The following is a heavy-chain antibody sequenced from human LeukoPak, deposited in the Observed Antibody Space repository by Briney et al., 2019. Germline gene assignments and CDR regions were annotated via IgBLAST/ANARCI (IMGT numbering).Heavy chain of an antibody. CDR2: ISAYNGNT. Sequence: ASVKVSCKASGYTFTSYGISWVRQAPGQGLEWMGWISAYNGNTNYAQKLQGRVTMTTDTSTSTAYMELMSLRSDDTAVYYCARVREGVYNYYDILTGPPENYYYMDVWGKGTTVTVSS. CDR1: GYTFTSYG. CDR3: ARVREGVYNYYDILTGPPENYYYMDV. D-gene: IGHD3-9*01. V-gene: IGHV1-18*01. J-gene: IGHJ6*03.